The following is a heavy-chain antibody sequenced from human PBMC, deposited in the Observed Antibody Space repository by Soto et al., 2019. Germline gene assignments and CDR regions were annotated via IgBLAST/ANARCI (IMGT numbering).Heavy chain of an antibody. J-gene: IGHJ6*02. CDR3: ARAPRYCSGETCYGGDYYHYGMDV. D-gene: IGHD2-15*01. CDR2: IYYSGST. V-gene: IGHV4-61*08. CDR1: GGSISSGGYY. Sequence: LETLCLTCTVSGGSISSGGYYWSWIRQHPGKGLEWIGYIYYSGSTNYNPSLKSRVTISVDTSKNQFSLKLSSVTAADTAVYYCARAPRYCSGETCYGGDYYHYGMDVWGQGTTVTVSS.